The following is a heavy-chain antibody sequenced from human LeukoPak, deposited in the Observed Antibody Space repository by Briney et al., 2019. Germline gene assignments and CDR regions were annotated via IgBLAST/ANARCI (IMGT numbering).Heavy chain of an antibody. CDR2: IRGDGRAT. D-gene: IGHD3-3*01. CDR1: GFIFPDYW. CDR3: AKNPGLRFLDWLVNYFDY. Sequence: GGSMRLSCAASGFIFPDYWMHWVRQAPGSELVWVARIRGDGRATTYADSVKGRFTISRDNSKNTLYLQMNSLRAEDTAVYYCAKNPGLRFLDWLVNYFDYWGQGTLVTVSS. J-gene: IGHJ4*02. V-gene: IGHV3-74*01.